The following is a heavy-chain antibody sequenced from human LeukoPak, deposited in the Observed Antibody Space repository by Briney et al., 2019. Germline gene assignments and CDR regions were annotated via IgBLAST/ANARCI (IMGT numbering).Heavy chain of an antibody. D-gene: IGHD2-15*01. CDR3: AKTLGVVVVAATHYFDY. Sequence: GGSLRLSCAASGFTFSSYAMSWVRQAPGEGLEWVSAISGSGGSTYYADSVKGRFTISRDNSKNTLYLQMNSLRAEDTAVYYCAKTLGVVVVAATHYFDYWGQGTLVTVSS. CDR1: GFTFSSYA. J-gene: IGHJ4*02. V-gene: IGHV3-23*01. CDR2: ISGSGGST.